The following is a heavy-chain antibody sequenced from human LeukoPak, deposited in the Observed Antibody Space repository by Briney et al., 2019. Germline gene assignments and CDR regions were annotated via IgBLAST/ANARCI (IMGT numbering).Heavy chain of an antibody. CDR2: INSDGSSI. CDR1: GFTFSSYW. CDR3: ARLGSFSSDWYPDGFDI. D-gene: IGHD6-19*01. Sequence: GGSLRLSCAASGFTFSSYWMHWVRQAPGKGLVWVSRINSDGSSIYYADSVKGRFTISRDNAKNSLYLQMNSLRAEDTAVYYCARLGSFSSDWYPDGFDIWGQGTMVTVSS. J-gene: IGHJ3*02. V-gene: IGHV3-74*01.